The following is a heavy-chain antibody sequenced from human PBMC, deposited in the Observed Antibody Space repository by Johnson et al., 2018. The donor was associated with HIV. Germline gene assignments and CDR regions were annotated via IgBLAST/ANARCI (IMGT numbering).Heavy chain of an antibody. CDR2: ISYDGSNK. J-gene: IGHJ3*02. V-gene: IGHV3-30-3*01. CDR1: GFTFSSYA. Sequence: QVQLVESGGGVVQPGRSLRLSCAASGFTFSSYAMHWVRQAPGKGLEWVAVISYDGSNKYYADSVKGRFTISRDNSKNTLYLQMNSLRAEDTAVYYCARGDLSDASFHIWGQGTMVTVSS. CDR3: ARGDLSDASFHI.